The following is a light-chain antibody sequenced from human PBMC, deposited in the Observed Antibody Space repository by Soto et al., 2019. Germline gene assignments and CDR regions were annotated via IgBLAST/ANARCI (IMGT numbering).Light chain of an antibody. CDR2: NAS. Sequence: EIVLTQSPATLSLSPGERAILSCRASQSVSTFLAWFQQKPGQPPRLLIYNASNRTTGIPARFSGSGSGSEFTLTISGLQSEDFAVYYCQQYNDRPPITFGQGTRLEI. CDR3: QQYNDRPPIT. V-gene: IGKV3-11*01. CDR1: QSVSTF. J-gene: IGKJ5*01.